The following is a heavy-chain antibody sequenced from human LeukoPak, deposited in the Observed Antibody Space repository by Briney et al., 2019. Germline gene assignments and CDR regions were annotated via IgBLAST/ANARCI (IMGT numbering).Heavy chain of an antibody. D-gene: IGHD3-22*01. CDR1: GFTFSSNA. CDR3: ARHTGSGYYYGN. J-gene: IGHJ4*02. CDR2: ISGSGDST. V-gene: IGHV3-23*01. Sequence: GGSLRLSCAASGFTFSSNAMSWVRQAPGKGLEWVSAISGSGDSTFYADSVRGRFTISRDNSKNTLYLQMNSLRAEDTAVYYCARHTGSGYYYGNWGQGTLVTVSS.